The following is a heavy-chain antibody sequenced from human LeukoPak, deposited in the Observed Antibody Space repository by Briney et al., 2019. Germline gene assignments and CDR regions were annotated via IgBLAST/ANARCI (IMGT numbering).Heavy chain of an antibody. Sequence: ASVKASCKASGYTFTSYGISWVRQAPGQGLEWMGWISAYNGNTNYAQKLQGRVTMTTDTSTSTAYMELRSLRSDDTAVYYCARVDLWAVVPAAMYPSKTNNNWFDPWGQGTLVTVSS. J-gene: IGHJ5*02. V-gene: IGHV1-18*01. D-gene: IGHD2-2*01. CDR1: GYTFTSYG. CDR3: ARVDLWAVVPAAMYPSKTNNNWFDP. CDR2: ISAYNGNT.